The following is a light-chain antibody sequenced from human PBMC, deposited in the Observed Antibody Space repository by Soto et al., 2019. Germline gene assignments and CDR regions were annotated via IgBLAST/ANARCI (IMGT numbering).Light chain of an antibody. CDR3: QQRSNWPWT. Sequence: EIVLTQSPGTLSLSPGERATLSCRASQSVSSSYLAWYQQKPGQAPSLLIYGASRRATGIPDRFSGSGSGTDFTLTISSLEPEDFAVYYCQQRSNWPWTFGQGTKVDIK. CDR1: QSVSSSY. V-gene: IGKV3D-20*02. J-gene: IGKJ1*01. CDR2: GAS.